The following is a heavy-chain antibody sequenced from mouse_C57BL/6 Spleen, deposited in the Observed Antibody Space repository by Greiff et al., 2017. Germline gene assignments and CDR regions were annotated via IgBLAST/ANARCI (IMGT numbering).Heavy chain of an antibody. J-gene: IGHJ2*01. CDR1: GYSFTGYY. CDR3: ARGNYVGY. V-gene: IGHV1-42*01. CDR2: INPSTGGT. Sequence: EVQLQQSGPELVKPGASVKLSCKASGYSFTGYYMNWVKQSPEKSLEWIGEINPSTGGTTYNQKFKAKATLTVDKSSSTAYMQLKSLTSEDSAVYYCARGNYVGYWGQGTTLTVSS.